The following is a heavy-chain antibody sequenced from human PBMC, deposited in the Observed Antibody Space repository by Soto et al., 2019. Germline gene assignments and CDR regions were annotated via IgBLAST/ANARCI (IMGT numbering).Heavy chain of an antibody. CDR1: GGSISSGGYY. D-gene: IGHD3-3*01. Sequence: SEILSLTCTVSGGSISSGGYYWSWIRQHPGKGLEWIGYIYYSGSTYYNPSLKSRVTISVDTSKNQFSLKLGSVTAADTAVYFCARDHHAYYDFWSGSCGMDVWGQGTTVTVSS. V-gene: IGHV4-31*03. J-gene: IGHJ6*02. CDR2: IYYSGST. CDR3: ARDHHAYYDFWSGSCGMDV.